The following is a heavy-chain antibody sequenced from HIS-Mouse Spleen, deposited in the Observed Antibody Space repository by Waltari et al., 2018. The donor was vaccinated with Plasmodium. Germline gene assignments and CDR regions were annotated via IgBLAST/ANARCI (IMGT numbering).Heavy chain of an antibody. Sequence: QVQLPQWGAGLLKPSETLSLTCAVYGGSFSGYSWSWIRQPPGKGLEWIGEINHSGSTNYNPSLKSRVTISVDTSKNQFSLKLSSVTAADTAVYYCARGPGYSSGWYYFDYWGQGTLVTVSS. CDR1: GGSFSGYS. CDR3: ARGPGYSSGWYYFDY. V-gene: IGHV4-34*01. D-gene: IGHD6-19*01. J-gene: IGHJ4*02. CDR2: INHSGST.